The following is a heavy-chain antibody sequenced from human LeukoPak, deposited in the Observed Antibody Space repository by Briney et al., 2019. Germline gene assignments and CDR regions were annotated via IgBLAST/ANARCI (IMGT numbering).Heavy chain of an antibody. D-gene: IGHD2-2*01. J-gene: IGHJ6*03. Sequence: SETLSLTCAVYGGSFSGYYWSWIRQPPGKGLEWIGEINHSGSTNYNPSLKSRVTISVDTSKNQFSLKLSSVTAADTAVYYCARRAKLVVPAAISYYYMDVWGKGTTVTVSS. CDR3: ARRAKLVVPAAISYYYMDV. CDR2: INHSGST. CDR1: GGSFSGYY. V-gene: IGHV4-34*01.